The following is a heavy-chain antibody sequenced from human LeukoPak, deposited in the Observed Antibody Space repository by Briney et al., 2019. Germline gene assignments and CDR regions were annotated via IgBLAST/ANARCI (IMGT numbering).Heavy chain of an antibody. CDR3: AIYDFWSGYYSG. D-gene: IGHD3-3*01. CDR2: IYYSGST. CDR1: GGSISSYY. Sequence: SPSETLPLTCTVSGGSISSYYWSWIRQPPGKGLEWIGYIYYSGSTNYNPSLKSRVTISVDTSKNQFSLKLSSVTAADTAVYYCAIYDFWSGYYSGWGQGTLVTVSS. J-gene: IGHJ4*02. V-gene: IGHV4-59*01.